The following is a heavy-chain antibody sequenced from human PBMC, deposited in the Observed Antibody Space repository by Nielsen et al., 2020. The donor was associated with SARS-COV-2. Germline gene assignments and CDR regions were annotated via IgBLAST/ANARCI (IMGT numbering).Heavy chain of an antibody. J-gene: IGHJ4*02. Sequence: SLKISCAASGFTFDDYAMHWVRQAPGKGLEWVSGISWNSGSIGYADSVKGRFTISRDNAKNSLYLQMNSLRAEDTALYYCARDLRFGEDFDYWGQGTLVTVSS. D-gene: IGHD3-10*01. CDR2: ISWNSGSI. CDR1: GFTFDDYA. V-gene: IGHV3-9*01. CDR3: ARDLRFGEDFDY.